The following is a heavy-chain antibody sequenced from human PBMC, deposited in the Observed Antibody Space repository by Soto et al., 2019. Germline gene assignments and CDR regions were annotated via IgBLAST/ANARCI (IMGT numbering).Heavy chain of an antibody. Sequence: GECLKLSCAASGFTFIIYAMHWGRQAPGKRLEWVAVISYDGSNKYYADSVKGRFTISRDNSKNTLYLQMNSLRAEDTAVDYCARRDYDFWSDYSYYGMDVWGQGTTVTVSS. V-gene: IGHV3-30-3*01. D-gene: IGHD3-3*01. CDR1: GFTFIIYA. CDR2: ISYDGSNK. CDR3: ARRDYDFWSDYSYYGMDV. J-gene: IGHJ6*02.